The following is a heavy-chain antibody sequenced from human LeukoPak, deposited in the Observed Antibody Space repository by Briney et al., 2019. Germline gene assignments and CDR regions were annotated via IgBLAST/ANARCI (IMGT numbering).Heavy chain of an antibody. CDR3: AKDTRQWLVPGGFFDY. Sequence: PGGSLRLSCAASGFTFSSYAMHWVRQAPGKGLEWVAVISYDGSNKYYADSVKGRFTISRDNSKNTLYLQMNSLRAEDTAVYYCAKDTRQWLVPGGFFDYWGQGTLVTVSS. CDR2: ISYDGSNK. D-gene: IGHD6-19*01. CDR1: GFTFSSYA. J-gene: IGHJ4*02. V-gene: IGHV3-30-3*01.